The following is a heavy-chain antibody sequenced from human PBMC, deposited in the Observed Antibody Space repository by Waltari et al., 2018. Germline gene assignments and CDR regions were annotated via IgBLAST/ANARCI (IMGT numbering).Heavy chain of an antibody. J-gene: IGHJ4*02. CDR1: GGSISSSSYY. Sequence: QLQLQESGPGLVKPSETLSLTCTVSGGSISSSSYYWGWIRQPPGKGLEWIGSIYYSGSNIDNPALKSRVTISVDTSKNHFSLKLSSVTAADTAVYYWARRDYDFWRYYWVQGTLVTVSS. D-gene: IGHD3-3*01. CDR3: ARRDYDFWRYY. V-gene: IGHV4-39*01. CDR2: IYYSGSN.